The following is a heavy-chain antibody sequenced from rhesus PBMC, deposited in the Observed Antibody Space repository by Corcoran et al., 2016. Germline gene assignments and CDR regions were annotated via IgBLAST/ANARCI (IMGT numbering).Heavy chain of an antibody. D-gene: IGHD5-24*01. Sequence: QVQLQESGPGLVKPSETLSLTCADSGGSIRDNYYWNWIRQPPGKGLEWIGNIYGSSGSTYYNPSLKSRVTISKDTSKNQFSLKLSSVTAADTAVYFCAREGTVSYFDHWGQGVLVTVSS. V-gene: IGHV4S9*01. CDR1: GGSIRDNYY. J-gene: IGHJ4*01. CDR2: IYGSSGST. CDR3: AREGTVSYFDH.